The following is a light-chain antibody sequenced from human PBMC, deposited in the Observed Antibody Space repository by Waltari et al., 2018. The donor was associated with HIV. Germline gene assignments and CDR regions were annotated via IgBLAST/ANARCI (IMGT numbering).Light chain of an antibody. CDR3: QQYGSSPQT. CDR2: AAS. Sequence: EVVLTQSPDTLSLSAGDGAVLSCRASQSVNSNSLAWYQQKPGQAPRLLIFAASSRATGIPDRFSGSGSGTDFTLAISGLKPEDFATYYCQQYGSSPQTFGQGTKLEIK. J-gene: IGKJ2*01. CDR1: QSVNSNS. V-gene: IGKV3-20*01.